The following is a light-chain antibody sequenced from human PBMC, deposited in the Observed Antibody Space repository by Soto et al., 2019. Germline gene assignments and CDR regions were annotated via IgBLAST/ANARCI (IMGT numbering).Light chain of an antibody. J-gene: IGKJ2*01. CDR2: WAS. CDR3: QQYYSPPRYT. Sequence: DIVMTQSPDSLAVXLGXRATINXXXXXNLLXXSNNKHYLAWYQQKPGQPPKLLIYWASSRESGVPDRFSGSGSATDFTLTISNLQAEDVAVYYCQQYYSPPRYTFGQGTKLEIK. CDR1: XNLLXXSNNKHY. V-gene: IGKV4-1*01.